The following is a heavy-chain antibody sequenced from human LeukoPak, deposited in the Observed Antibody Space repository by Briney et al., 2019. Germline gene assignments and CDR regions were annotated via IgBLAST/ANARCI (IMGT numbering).Heavy chain of an antibody. D-gene: IGHD5-24*01. CDR2: IYYSGST. CDR1: GGSISSSSYY. CDR3: AGYTGSIYYYYGMDV. V-gene: IGHV4-39*01. Sequence: SETLSLTCTVSGGSISSSSYYWGWIRQPPGKGLEWIGSIYYSGSTYYNPSLKSRVTISVDTSKNQFSLKLSSVTAADTAVYYCAGYTGSIYYYYGMDVWGQGTTVTVSS. J-gene: IGHJ6*02.